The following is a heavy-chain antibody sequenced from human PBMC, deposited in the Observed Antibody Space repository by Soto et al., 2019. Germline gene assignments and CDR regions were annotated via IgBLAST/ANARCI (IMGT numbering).Heavy chain of an antibody. CDR2: INAGNGNT. J-gene: IGHJ4*02. CDR3: ARGDYYDRHDY. V-gene: IGHV1-3*01. Sequence: QVQLVQSGAEVKKPGASVKVSCKASGYTFTSYAMHWVRQAPGQRLEWMGWINAGNGNTKYSQKFQGRVTITRDTAASTAYMELSSLRSDDTAVYYCARGDYYDRHDYWGQGTLVTVSS. D-gene: IGHD3-22*01. CDR1: GYTFTSYA.